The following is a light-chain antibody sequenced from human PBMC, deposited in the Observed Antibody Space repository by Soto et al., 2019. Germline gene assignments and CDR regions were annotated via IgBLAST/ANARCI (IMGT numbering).Light chain of an antibody. CDR1: ESISSW. V-gene: IGKV1-5*03. Sequence: DIQMTQSPSNLSASVGDRIIITCRASESISSWLAWYQQKPGKAPKLLIYKASTLESGVPSRFSASGSGTDFTLTISSLQPEDFATYYCQQSNTYPFTFGPGTKVDIQ. CDR2: KAS. J-gene: IGKJ3*01. CDR3: QQSNTYPFT.